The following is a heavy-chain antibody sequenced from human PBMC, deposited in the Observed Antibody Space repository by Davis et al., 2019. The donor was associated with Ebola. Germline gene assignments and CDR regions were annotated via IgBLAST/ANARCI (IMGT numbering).Heavy chain of an antibody. V-gene: IGHV3-11*06. J-gene: IGHJ6*02. CDR1: GFTFSDHY. CDR3: ARDAAGVVYGMDV. CDR2: ISSSSSYT. Sequence: GESLKISCAASGFTFSDHYMSWIRQAPGKGLEWVSYISSSSSYTNYADSVKGRFNISRDNAKNSLYLQMNSLRAEDTAVYYCARDAAGVVYGMDVWGQGTTVTVSS.